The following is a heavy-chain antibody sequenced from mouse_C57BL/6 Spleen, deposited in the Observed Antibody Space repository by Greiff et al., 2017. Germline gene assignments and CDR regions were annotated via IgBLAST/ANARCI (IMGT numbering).Heavy chain of an antibody. D-gene: IGHD2-4*01. V-gene: IGHV5-16*01. CDR1: GFTFSDYY. Sequence: EVQVVESEGGLVQPGSSMKLSCTASGFTFSDYYMAWVRQVPEKGLEWVANINYDGSSTYYLDSLKSRFIISRDNAKNILYLQMSSLKSEDTATYYCARAPYDYDGYYFDYWGQGTTLTVSS. CDR3: ARAPYDYDGYYFDY. CDR2: INYDGSST. J-gene: IGHJ2*01.